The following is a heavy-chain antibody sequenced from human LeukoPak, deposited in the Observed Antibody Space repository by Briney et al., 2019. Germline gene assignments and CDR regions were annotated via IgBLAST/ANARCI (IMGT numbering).Heavy chain of an antibody. J-gene: IGHJ5*02. CDR1: GYTFTGYY. D-gene: IGHD6-19*01. CDR3: ARFVAGTIRWFDP. CDR2: ISAYNGNT. Sequence: ASVKVSCKASGYTFTGYYMHWVRQAPGQGLEWMGWISAYNGNTNYARKLQGRVTMTTDTSTSTAYMELRSLRSDDTAVYYCARFVAGTIRWFDPWGQGTLVTVSS. V-gene: IGHV1-18*04.